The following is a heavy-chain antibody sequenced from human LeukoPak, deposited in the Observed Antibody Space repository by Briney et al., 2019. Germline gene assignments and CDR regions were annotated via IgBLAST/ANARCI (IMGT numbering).Heavy chain of an antibody. D-gene: IGHD3-22*01. J-gene: IGHJ4*02. V-gene: IGHV3-23*01. Sequence: GGSLRLSCAASGFTFRSYAMSSVRQAPGKGLEWVSAISGSGGRTYYADSVKGRFTISRDKSKNTLYLQMNSLRAEDTAVYYCAKDRGYYDSSGYQSDYWGQGTLVTVSS. CDR2: ISGSGGRT. CDR3: AKDRGYYDSSGYQSDY. CDR1: GFTFRSYA.